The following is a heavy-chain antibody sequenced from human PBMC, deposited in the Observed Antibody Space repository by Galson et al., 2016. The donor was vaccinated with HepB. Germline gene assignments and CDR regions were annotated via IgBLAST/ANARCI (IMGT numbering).Heavy chain of an antibody. CDR1: GYTFISCV. D-gene: IGHD6-13*01. CDR2: INTGNGNT. V-gene: IGHV1-3*04. CDR3: ARWVSNWFDP. Sequence: SVKVSCKASGYTFISCVIHWVRQAPGQRLEWMGWINTGNGNTEYSQKFQGRVTLTRDTSASTAYMELSSLRSEDTAVYYCARWVSNWFDPWGQGTLVTVSS. J-gene: IGHJ5*02.